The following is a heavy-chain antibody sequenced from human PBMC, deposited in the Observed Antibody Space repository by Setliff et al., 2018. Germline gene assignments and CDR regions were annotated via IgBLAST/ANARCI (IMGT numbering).Heavy chain of an antibody. D-gene: IGHD1-1*01. Sequence: PGESLKISCAASGFTFSNYRMHWVRQAPGKGLEWVAVIWHDGGNKYHADSVKGRFTISRDNSKNTLYLQMNNLKTEDTATYYCTSAKLERRTGHHYYMDVWGKGTTVTVS. V-gene: IGHV3-33*08. CDR2: IWHDGGNK. CDR3: TSAKLERRTGHHYYMDV. J-gene: IGHJ6*03. CDR1: GFTFSNYR.